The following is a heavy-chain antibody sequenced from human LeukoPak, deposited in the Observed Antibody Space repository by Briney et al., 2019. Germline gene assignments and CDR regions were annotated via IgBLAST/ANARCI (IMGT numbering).Heavy chain of an antibody. Sequence: PGGSLRLSCAASGFTFSSYGMHWVRQAPGKGLEWVAHINQDGSEKYYVDSVKGRFTISRDNAKNSLYLQMNSLRVEDTAVYYCARDRAVAGLCDYWGQGTLVTVSS. CDR1: GFTFSSYG. J-gene: IGHJ4*02. V-gene: IGHV3-7*01. CDR2: INQDGSEK. D-gene: IGHD6-19*01. CDR3: ARDRAVAGLCDY.